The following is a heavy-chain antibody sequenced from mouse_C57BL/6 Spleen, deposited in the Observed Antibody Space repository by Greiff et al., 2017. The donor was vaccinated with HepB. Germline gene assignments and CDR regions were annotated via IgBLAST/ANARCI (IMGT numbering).Heavy chain of an antibody. CDR3: AKGTVVGAMDY. J-gene: IGHJ4*01. CDR2: IDPSDSYT. D-gene: IGHD1-1*01. CDR1: GYTFTSYW. Sequence: VQLQQPGAELVKPGASVKLSCKASGYTFTSYWMQWVKQRPGQGLEWIGEIDPSDSYTNYNQKFKGKATLTVDTSSSTAYMQLSSLTSEDSAVYYCAKGTVVGAMDYWGQGTSVTVSS. V-gene: IGHV1-50*01.